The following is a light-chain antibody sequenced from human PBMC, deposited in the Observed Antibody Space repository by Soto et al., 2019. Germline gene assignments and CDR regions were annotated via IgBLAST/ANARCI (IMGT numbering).Light chain of an antibody. CDR3: QHRRNWPLT. V-gene: IGKV3-11*01. CDR1: QTINNQ. Sequence: EIVVKQSPGTLSFSPGETATLSRRASQTINNQLAWYQQKPGQAPRLLIYDASTRATGIPARISGSGFGTDFILTISSLEPEDFAVYYCQHRRNWPLTFGGGTKVDIK. CDR2: DAS. J-gene: IGKJ4*01.